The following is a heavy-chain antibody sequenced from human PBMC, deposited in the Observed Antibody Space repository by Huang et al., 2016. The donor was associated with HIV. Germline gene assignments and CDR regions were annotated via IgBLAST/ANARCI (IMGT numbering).Heavy chain of an antibody. CDR1: RGSLSGYY. J-gene: IGHJ5*02. CDR2: INYRGTI. Sequence: QVQLYQWGAGLLRPSETLSLTCAVYRGSLSGYYWSWTSQSPEKGLEWIGEINYRGTINYNPSLKSRVTISVDTSKKQLSLKMKSVTAADTAVYYCAREVMTSFGGPFDPWGQGTLVAVSS. D-gene: IGHD3-16*01. CDR3: AREVMTSFGGPFDP. V-gene: IGHV4-34*01.